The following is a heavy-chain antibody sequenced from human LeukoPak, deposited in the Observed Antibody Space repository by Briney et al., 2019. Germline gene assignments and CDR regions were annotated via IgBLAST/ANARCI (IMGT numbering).Heavy chain of an antibody. D-gene: IGHD1-26*01. CDR3: ARQRNEMWSPTDAFDI. V-gene: IGHV5-51*01. CDR1: GYSFTNYW. CDR2: IYPGDSDT. J-gene: IGHJ3*02. Sequence: GESLKISCKASGYSFTNYWVGWVRQMPGKGLEWMGIIYPGDSDTRYSPSFQGQVTISADKSISTAYLQWSSLKASDTAMYYCARQRNEMWSPTDAFDIWGQGTMVTVSS.